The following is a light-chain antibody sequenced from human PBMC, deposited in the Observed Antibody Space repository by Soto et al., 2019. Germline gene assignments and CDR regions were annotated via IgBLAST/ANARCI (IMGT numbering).Light chain of an antibody. CDR1: QSVSSTY. J-gene: IGKJ1*01. CDR3: QQYGSSPRS. Sequence: EIVLTQSPGTLSLSPGERATLSCRASQSVSSTYLAWYQHKLGQAPRLLIYGASSKASGIPDRFSGSGSGTDFSLSISRLEPEDVEVYYCQQYGSSPRSFGQGTKVEVK. V-gene: IGKV3-20*01. CDR2: GAS.